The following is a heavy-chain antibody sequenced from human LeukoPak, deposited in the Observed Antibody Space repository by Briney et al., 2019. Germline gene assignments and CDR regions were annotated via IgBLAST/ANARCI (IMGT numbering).Heavy chain of an antibody. D-gene: IGHD1-7*01. V-gene: IGHV3-11*05. Sequence: GGSLRLSCAASGFTFSDSYMSWIRQAPGKGLEWVSYISGSSTYTNFADSVRGRFTISRDNAKNSLYLQTNGLRAEDTAVYYCARGRELLGWYFDLWGRGTLVTVSS. CDR2: ISGSSTYT. CDR1: GFTFSDSY. CDR3: ARGRELLGWYFDL. J-gene: IGHJ2*01.